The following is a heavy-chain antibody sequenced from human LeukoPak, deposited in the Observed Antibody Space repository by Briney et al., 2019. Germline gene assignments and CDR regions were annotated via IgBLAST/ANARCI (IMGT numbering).Heavy chain of an antibody. CDR2: ISGSGGST. J-gene: IGHJ6*03. CDR3: AKGDSYGSGSYFYYYYYYYMDV. V-gene: IGHV3-23*01. D-gene: IGHD3-10*01. CDR1: GFTFSSYA. Sequence: GGSLRLSCAASGFTFSSYAMSWVRQAPGKGLEWVSAISGSGGSTYYADSAKGRFTISRDNSKNTLYLQMNSLRAEDTAVYYCAKGDSYGSGSYFYYYYYYYMDVWGKGTTVTVSS.